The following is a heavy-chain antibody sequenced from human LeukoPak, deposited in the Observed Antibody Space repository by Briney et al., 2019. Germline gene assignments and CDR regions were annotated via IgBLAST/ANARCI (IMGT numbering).Heavy chain of an antibody. D-gene: IGHD3-16*02. J-gene: IGHJ4*02. CDR1: GYTFTDNG. Sequence: ASVKVSCKASGYTFTDNGISWVRQAPGEGLEWMGWISANSGKTNYAQRFQGRVTMTRETSSSTVYMELRSLRSDDTTVYFCARDKNYRFDYWGQGTLVSVTS. V-gene: IGHV1-18*01. CDR3: ARDKNYRFDY. CDR2: ISANSGKT.